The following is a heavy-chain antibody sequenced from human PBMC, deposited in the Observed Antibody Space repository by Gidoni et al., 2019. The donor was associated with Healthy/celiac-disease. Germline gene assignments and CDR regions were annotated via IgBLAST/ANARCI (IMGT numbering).Heavy chain of an antibody. CDR1: GFTFSSYA. V-gene: IGHV3-23*01. CDR3: AKDSLGIAAARGAFDI. J-gene: IGHJ3*02. D-gene: IGHD6-13*01. CDR2: ISGSGGST. Sequence: EVQLLESGGGLVQPGGSLRLSCAASGFTFSSYAMSWVRQAPGKGLEWVSAISGSGGSTYYADSVKGRFTISRDNSKNTLYLQMNSLRAEDTAVYYCAKDSLGIAAARGAFDIWGQGTMVTVSS.